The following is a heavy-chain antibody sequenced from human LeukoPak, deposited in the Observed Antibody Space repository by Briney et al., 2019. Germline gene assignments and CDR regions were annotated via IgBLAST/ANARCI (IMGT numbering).Heavy chain of an antibody. CDR2: IKQDGSEK. CDR1: GFTFSSYW. CDR3: ARRKMATIKNYYWYFDL. Sequence: GGSLRLSCAASGFTFSSYWMSWVRQAPGKGLEWVANIKQDGSEKYYVDSVKGRFTISRDNAKNSLYLQMNSLRAEDTAVYYCARRKMATIKNYYWYFDLWGRGTLVTVSS. D-gene: IGHD5-24*01. V-gene: IGHV3-7*01. J-gene: IGHJ2*01.